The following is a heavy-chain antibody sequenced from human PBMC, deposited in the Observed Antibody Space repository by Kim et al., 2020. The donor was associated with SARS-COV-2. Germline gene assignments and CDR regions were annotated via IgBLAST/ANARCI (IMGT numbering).Heavy chain of an antibody. CDR3: ARKGLYLRDSSSWFRYY. CDR2: ISSSGTNI. CDR1: GFTFSDSW. J-gene: IGHJ6*01. V-gene: IGHV3-11*04. Sequence: GGSLRLSCEASGFTFSDSWMSWVRQAPGKGLEWVSYISSSGTNIYYADSVKGRFTISRDNAKNSLYLQMNSLRAEDTAVYYCARKGLYLRDSSSWFRYY. D-gene: IGHD6-13*01.